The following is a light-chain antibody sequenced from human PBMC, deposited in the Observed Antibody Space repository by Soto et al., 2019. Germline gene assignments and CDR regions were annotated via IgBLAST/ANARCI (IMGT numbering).Light chain of an antibody. CDR2: GAS. J-gene: IGKJ4*01. CDR1: QSVSSN. V-gene: IGKV3-15*01. CDR3: QQYNNWPLT. Sequence: EIVMTQSPATLSVSPGERATLSCRASQSVSSNLAWYQQKLGQAPRLLIYGASTRATGIPARFSGSGSETEFTLTISSLQSEDFAVYYCQQYNNWPLTFGGGTKVEIK.